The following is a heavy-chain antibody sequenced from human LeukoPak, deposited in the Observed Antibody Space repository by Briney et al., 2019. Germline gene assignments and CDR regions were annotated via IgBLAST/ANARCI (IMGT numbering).Heavy chain of an antibody. Sequence: GGSLRPSCAASGFTFNIYAMNWVRQAPGKGLEWVAAISGSGVSTRDADSVKGRFTISRDNYKNTLYLQMSSLRAEDTAVYYCAKDHMSSPVTYGYSFDSWGQGTLVTVSS. CDR3: AKDHMSSPVTYGYSFDS. J-gene: IGHJ4*02. CDR1: GFTFNIYA. V-gene: IGHV3-23*01. D-gene: IGHD5-18*01. CDR2: ISGSGVST.